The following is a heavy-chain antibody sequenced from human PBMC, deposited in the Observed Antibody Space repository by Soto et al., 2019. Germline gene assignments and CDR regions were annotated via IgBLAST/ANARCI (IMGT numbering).Heavy chain of an antibody. CDR3: ARSNYYGSGSYYFPGTPDYYYYMDV. CDR2: IYYSGST. Sequence: SETLSLTCTVSGGSISSYYWSWIRQPPGKGLEWIGYIYYSGSTNYNPSLKSRVTISVDTSKNQFSLKLSSVTAADTAVYYCARSNYYGSGSYYFPGTPDYYYYMDVWGKGTTVTVSS. D-gene: IGHD3-10*01. CDR1: GGSISSYY. V-gene: IGHV4-59*01. J-gene: IGHJ6*03.